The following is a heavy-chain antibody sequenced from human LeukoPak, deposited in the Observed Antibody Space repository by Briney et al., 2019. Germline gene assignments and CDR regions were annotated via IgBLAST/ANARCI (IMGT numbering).Heavy chain of an antibody. CDR2: ISHTSEYT. CDR1: GFTFSSYT. CDR3: AKADAFDI. J-gene: IGHJ3*02. V-gene: IGHV3-23*01. Sequence: GGSLRLSCAASGFTFSSYTMSWVRQAPGKGLEWVSAISHTSEYTYHADSVKGRFTISRDNSKNTLYLQMNSLRAEDTAVYYCAKADAFDIWGQGTMVTVSS.